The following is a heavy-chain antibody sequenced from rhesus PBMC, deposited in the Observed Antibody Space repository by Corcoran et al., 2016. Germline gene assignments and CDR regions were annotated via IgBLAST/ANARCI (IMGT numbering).Heavy chain of an antibody. CDR3: ARGVGYSYSFDY. CDR2: IGGSRGST. Sequence: QVQLQESGPGLVKPSETLSLTCAVSGYSISSGYGWSCIRQSPGKGLEWLGYIGGSRGSTNYNPCLKSRFTISKNASKNQFSLKLSSVTAADTAVYYCARGVGYSYSFDYWGQGVLVTVSS. J-gene: IGHJ4*01. V-gene: IGHV4-127*01. CDR1: GYSISSGYG. D-gene: IGHD5-12*01.